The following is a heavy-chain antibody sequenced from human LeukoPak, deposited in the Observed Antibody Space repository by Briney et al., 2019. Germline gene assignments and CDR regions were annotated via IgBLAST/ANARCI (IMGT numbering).Heavy chain of an antibody. CDR2: IYGSGRT. V-gene: IGHV4-61*02. J-gene: IGHJ5*02. D-gene: IGHD3-10*01. CDR1: GDSISSGSYY. CDR3: ARESNYYGSGTGWFDP. Sequence: TPSETLSLTCTVSGDSISSGSYYWSWIRQPAGKGLEWIGRIYGSGRTNYNLSLKSRVTISVDTSKNQLSLKLSSVTAADTAVYYCARESNYYGSGTGWFDPWGQGTLVTVSS.